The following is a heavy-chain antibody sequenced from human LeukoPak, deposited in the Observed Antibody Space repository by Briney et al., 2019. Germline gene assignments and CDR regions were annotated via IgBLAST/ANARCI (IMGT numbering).Heavy chain of an antibody. CDR1: GFTFSSYA. J-gene: IGHJ3*02. Sequence: GRSLRLSCAASGFTFSSYAMHWVRQAPGKGLEWVAVISYDGSNKYYADSVKGRFTISRDNSKNTLYLQMNSLRAEDTAVYYCARDGTHYAFDIWGQGTMVTVSS. CDR2: ISYDGSNK. V-gene: IGHV3-30-3*01. CDR3: ARDGTHYAFDI. D-gene: IGHD1-26*01.